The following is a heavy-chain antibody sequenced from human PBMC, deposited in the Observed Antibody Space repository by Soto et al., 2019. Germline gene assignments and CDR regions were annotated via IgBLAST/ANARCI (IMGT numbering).Heavy chain of an antibody. CDR1: GYTFTSYG. Sequence: ASVKVSCKASGYTFTSYGISWVRQAPGQGLEWMGWISAYNGNTNYAQKLQGRVTMTTDTSTSTAYMDLRSLRSDDTAVYFCARGGYYDSSGSRNYHYYGMNVWGQGTTVTVSS. D-gene: IGHD3-22*01. V-gene: IGHV1-18*01. CDR2: ISAYNGNT. CDR3: ARGGYYDSSGSRNYHYYGMNV. J-gene: IGHJ6*02.